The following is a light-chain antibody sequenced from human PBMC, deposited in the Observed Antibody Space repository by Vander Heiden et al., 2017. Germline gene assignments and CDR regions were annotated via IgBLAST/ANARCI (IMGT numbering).Light chain of an antibody. J-gene: IGLJ3*02. CDR1: SGSVSTDNY. CDR3: ALNVGSGIWV. CDR2: TTN. Sequence: QTVVTQEPSFSVSPGGTVTLTCALSSGSVSTDNYPSWYQQTPGQAPRTLTYTTNTRSSGVPDRFSGSILGNKAALTITGAQTEDECDYYCALNVGSGIWVFGGGTKLTVL. V-gene: IGLV8-61*01.